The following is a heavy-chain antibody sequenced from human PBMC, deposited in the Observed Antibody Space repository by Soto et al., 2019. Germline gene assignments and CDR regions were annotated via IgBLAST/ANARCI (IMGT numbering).Heavy chain of an antibody. J-gene: IGHJ2*01. CDR2: ISGSGGST. D-gene: IGHD4-17*01. V-gene: IGHV3-23*01. CDR3: AKDLPPWTVTTTYFDL. CDR1: GFTFSSFA. Sequence: EVQLLESGGGLVQPGGSLRLSCAASGFTFSSFAMTWVRQAPGKGLEWVSGISGSGGSTYYADSVKGRFTISRDNSKNTLYLQMNSLRAEDTAVYYCAKDLPPWTVTTTYFDLWGRGTLVTVSS.